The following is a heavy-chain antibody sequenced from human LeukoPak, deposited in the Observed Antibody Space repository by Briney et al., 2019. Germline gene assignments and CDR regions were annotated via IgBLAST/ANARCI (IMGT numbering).Heavy chain of an antibody. Sequence: PSETLSLTCTVSGGPIGSYYWNWIRQPPGKGLEWIGYIFYSGSTNYNPSLKSRVTISIDTSKNQFSLKLSAVTAADTAVYYCARGGPAALGPVDLWGRGTLVSVSS. CDR1: GGPIGSYY. V-gene: IGHV4-59*01. CDR3: ARGGPAALGPVDL. CDR2: IFYSGST. J-gene: IGHJ2*01. D-gene: IGHD6-25*01.